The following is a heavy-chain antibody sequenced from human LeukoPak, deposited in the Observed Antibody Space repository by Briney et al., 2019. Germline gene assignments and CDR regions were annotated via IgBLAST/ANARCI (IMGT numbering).Heavy chain of an antibody. CDR3: AKRDTSGSYYFDS. V-gene: IGHV3-23*01. CDR2: FSKSGTTT. Sequence: GGSLRLSCAASGFTFSIYAMSWVRQAPGKGLEWASTFSKSGTTTYYPDSMKGRFTISRDNSKNTLYLQMNSLRAEDTAVYYCAKRDTSGSYYFDSWGQGIQVTVSS. CDR1: GFTFSIYA. J-gene: IGHJ4*02. D-gene: IGHD3-22*01.